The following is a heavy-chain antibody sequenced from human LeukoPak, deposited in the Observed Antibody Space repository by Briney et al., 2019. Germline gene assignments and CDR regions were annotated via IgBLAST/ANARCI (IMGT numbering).Heavy chain of an antibody. D-gene: IGHD6-19*01. CDR2: IYYSGST. Sequence: TLSLTCTVSGGSISSSKYYWSWIRQHPGKGLEWIGYIYYSGSTYYNPSLKSRVTISVDTSKNQFSLKLSSVTAADTAVYYCARGGHGGIAVAEVAFDIWGQGTMVTVSS. V-gene: IGHV4-31*03. CDR1: GGSISSSKYY. CDR3: ARGGHGGIAVAEVAFDI. J-gene: IGHJ3*02.